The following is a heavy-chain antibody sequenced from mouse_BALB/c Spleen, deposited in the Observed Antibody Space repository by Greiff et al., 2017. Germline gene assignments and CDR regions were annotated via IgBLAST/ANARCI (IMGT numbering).Heavy chain of an antibody. J-gene: IGHJ4*01. CDR3: AREGIYGYDLYAMDY. Sequence: VKLMESGPGLVAPSQSLSITCTVSGFSLTIYGVHWVRQPPGKGLEWLGVIWAGGSTNYNSALMSRLSISKDNSKSQVFLKMNSLQTDDAAMYYCAREGIYGYDLYAMDYWGQGTSVTVSS. V-gene: IGHV2-9*02. D-gene: IGHD2-2*01. CDR1: GFSLTIYG. CDR2: IWAGGST.